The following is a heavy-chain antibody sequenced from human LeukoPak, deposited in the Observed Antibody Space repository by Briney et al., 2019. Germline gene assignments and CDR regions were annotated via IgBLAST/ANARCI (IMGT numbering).Heavy chain of an antibody. CDR2: IYYSGST. CDR3: ARAAPRYGDNARRPVINGFDY. D-gene: IGHD4-17*01. Sequence: PSETLSLTCTVSGGSISSSSYYWGWIRQPPGKGLDWIGSIYYSGSTYYNPSLKSRVTISVDTSKNQFSLKLSSVTAADTAMYYCARAAPRYGDNARRPVINGFDYWGQGTLVTVSS. V-gene: IGHV4-39*01. CDR1: GGSISSSSYY. J-gene: IGHJ4*02.